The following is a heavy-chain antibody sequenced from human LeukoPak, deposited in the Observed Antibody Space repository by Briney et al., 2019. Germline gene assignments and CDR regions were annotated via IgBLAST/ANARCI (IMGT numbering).Heavy chain of an antibody. CDR1: GFTFSSYS. D-gene: IGHD2-2*02. CDR2: ISSSSSTI. J-gene: IGHJ6*02. CDR3: ARGQDIVVVPAAIFGYYYYGMDV. Sequence: GGSLRLSCAASGFTFSSYSMNWVRQAPGKGLEWVSYISSSSSTIYYADSVKGRFTISRDNAKNSLYLRMNSLRDEDTAVYYCARGQDIVVVPAAIFGYYYYGMDVWGQGTTVTVSS. V-gene: IGHV3-48*02.